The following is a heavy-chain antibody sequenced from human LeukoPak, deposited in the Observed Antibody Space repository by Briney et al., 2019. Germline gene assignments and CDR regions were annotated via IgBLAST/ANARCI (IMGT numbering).Heavy chain of an antibody. CDR3: APSPSSLAAAGPNWFDP. V-gene: IGHV3-23*01. J-gene: IGHJ5*02. Sequence: GGSLRLSCAASGFTLSSYAMSWVRQAPGKGLEWVSAISGSGGSTYYADSVKRRFTISRDNSKNTLYLQMNSLRAEDTAVYYCAPSPSSLAAAGPNWFDPWGQGTLVTVSS. CDR1: GFTLSSYA. CDR2: ISGSGGST. D-gene: IGHD6-13*01.